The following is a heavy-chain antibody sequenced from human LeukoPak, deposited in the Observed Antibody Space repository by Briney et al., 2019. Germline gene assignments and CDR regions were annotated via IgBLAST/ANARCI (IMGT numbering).Heavy chain of an antibody. Sequence: GASVKVSCKASGYTFTSYGISWVRQAPGQGLEWMGWISAYNGNTNYAQKLQGRVTMTTDTSTSTAYMELGSLRSDDTAVYYCARDWAKYQLLRRPNWFDPWGQGTLVTVSS. CDR3: ARDWAKYQLLRRPNWFDP. D-gene: IGHD2-2*01. CDR2: ISAYNGNT. V-gene: IGHV1-18*01. J-gene: IGHJ5*02. CDR1: GYTFTSYG.